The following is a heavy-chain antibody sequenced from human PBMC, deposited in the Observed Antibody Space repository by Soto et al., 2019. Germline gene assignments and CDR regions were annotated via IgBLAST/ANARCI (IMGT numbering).Heavy chain of an antibody. V-gene: IGHV3-23*01. Sequence: ESLRLSCAASGFTFSSYAMSWVRQAPGKGLEWVSAISGSGGSTYYADSVKGRFTISRDNSKNTLYLQMKSLRAVDTAVYYCAKCPVALIYYYYGMDVWGQGTTVTVSS. CDR3: AKCPVALIYYYYGMDV. CDR1: GFTFSSYA. J-gene: IGHJ6*02. CDR2: ISGSGGST. D-gene: IGHD2-21*01.